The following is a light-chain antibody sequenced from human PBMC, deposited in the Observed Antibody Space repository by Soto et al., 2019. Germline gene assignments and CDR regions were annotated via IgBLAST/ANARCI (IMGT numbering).Light chain of an antibody. CDR2: ESS. CDR1: QNVAND. V-gene: IGKV3-11*01. CDR3: QQRSNWSPLT. J-gene: IGKJ4*01. Sequence: IVLKQSPATLSLSAWDRSTLSCRVSQNVANDLDRYQQKPGQAPRLLIYESSIRATGIAASFSGSGSGTDFTLTISSLEPEDFAVYYCQQRSNWSPLTFGGVSRV.